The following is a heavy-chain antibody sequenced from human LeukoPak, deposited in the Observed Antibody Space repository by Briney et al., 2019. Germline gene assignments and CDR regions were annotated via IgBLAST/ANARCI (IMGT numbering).Heavy chain of an antibody. CDR3: AKAPRGGYGSGSYYLRYYYGMDV. D-gene: IGHD3-10*01. V-gene: IGHV3-30*18. J-gene: IGHJ6*02. Sequence: PGRSLRLSCAASGFTFSSYGMHWVRQAPGKGLEWVAVISYDGSNKYYADSVKGRFTISRDNSKNTLYLQMNSLRAEDTAVYYCAKAPRGGYGSGSYYLRYYYGMDVWGQGTTVTVSS. CDR2: ISYDGSNK. CDR1: GFTFSSYG.